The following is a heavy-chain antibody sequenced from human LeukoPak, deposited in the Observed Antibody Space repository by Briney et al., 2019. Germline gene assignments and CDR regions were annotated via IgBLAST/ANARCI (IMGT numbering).Heavy chain of an antibody. CDR1: GFTFSSYS. D-gene: IGHD6-6*01. J-gene: IGHJ4*02. CDR2: ISSSSSYI. Sequence: GGSLGLSCAASGFTFSSYSMNWVRQAPGKGLEWVSSISSSSSYIYYADSVKGRFTISRDNAKNSLYLQMNSLRAEDTAVYYCARDSIAALGDFDYWGQGTLVTVSS. CDR3: ARDSIAALGDFDY. V-gene: IGHV3-21*01.